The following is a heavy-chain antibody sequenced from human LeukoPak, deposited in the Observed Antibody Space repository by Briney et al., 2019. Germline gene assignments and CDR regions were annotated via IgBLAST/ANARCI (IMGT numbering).Heavy chain of an antibody. J-gene: IGHJ4*02. CDR3: ARDRDGYNGGDY. D-gene: IGHD5-24*01. CDR1: GYTFSSYG. CDR2: ISVYNVNT. V-gene: IGHV1-18*01. Sequence: GASVKVSCKASGYTFSSYGISWVRQAPGQGLEWMGWISVYNVNTNYAQKLQGRVTMTTGTSTSTAYMELRSLRSDDTAVYYCARDRDGYNGGDYWGQGTLVTVSS.